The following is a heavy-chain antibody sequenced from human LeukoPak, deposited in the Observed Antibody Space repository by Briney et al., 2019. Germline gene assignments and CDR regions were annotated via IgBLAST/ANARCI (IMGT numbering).Heavy chain of an antibody. V-gene: IGHV1-46*01. J-gene: IGHJ4*02. CDR2: INPSGGST. CDR1: GYTFTGYY. Sequence: ASVKVSCKASGYTFTGYYMHWVRQAPGQGLEWMGWINPSGGSTSYAQKFQGRVTMTRDTSTSTVYMELSSLRSEDTAVYYCARVGDSSGYYDPTMYYFDYWGQGTLVTVSS. CDR3: ARVGDSSGYYDPTMYYFDY. D-gene: IGHD3-22*01.